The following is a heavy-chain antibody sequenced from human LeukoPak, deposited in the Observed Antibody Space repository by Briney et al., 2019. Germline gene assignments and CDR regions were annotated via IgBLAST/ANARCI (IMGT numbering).Heavy chain of an antibody. D-gene: IGHD6-13*01. CDR1: GFTFSSYS. CDR3: ARHIAAAGAMDY. V-gene: IGHV3-21*01. J-gene: IGHJ4*02. CDR2: ISSSSSYI. Sequence: PGGSLRLSCAASGFTFSSYSMNWVRQAPGKGLEWVSSISSSSSYIYYADSVKGRFTISRDNAKNSLYLQMNSLRAEDTAVYYCARHIAAAGAMDYWGQGTLVTVSS.